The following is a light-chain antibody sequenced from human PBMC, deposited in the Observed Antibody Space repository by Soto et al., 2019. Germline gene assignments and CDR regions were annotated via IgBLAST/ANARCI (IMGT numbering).Light chain of an antibody. CDR3: GSYTTSNTRQIV. Sequence: QSVLTQPASVSGSPGQSITISCTGTSSDVGGYNYVSWYQHHPGKAPKLMTYDVSNRPSGVSNRFSGSKSGNTASLTISGLQPEDEADYYCGSYTTSNTRQIVFGTGTKVTVL. CDR1: SSDVGGYNY. CDR2: DVS. J-gene: IGLJ1*01. V-gene: IGLV2-14*03.